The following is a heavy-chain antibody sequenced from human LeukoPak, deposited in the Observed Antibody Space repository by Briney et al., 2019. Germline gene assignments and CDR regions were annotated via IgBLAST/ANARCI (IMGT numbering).Heavy chain of an antibody. V-gene: IGHV4-59*01. J-gene: IGHJ4*02. CDR1: GGSISSYY. CDR2: IYYTGST. CDR3: ASGYDFWTGYMMVY. D-gene: IGHD3-3*01. Sequence: SETLSLTCTVSGGSISSYYCSWIRQPPGKGLEWIGYIYYTGSTSYNPSLKSRVTISVDTSKTQFSLKLTSVTAADTAVYYCASGYDFWTGYMMVYWGQGTLVTVSS.